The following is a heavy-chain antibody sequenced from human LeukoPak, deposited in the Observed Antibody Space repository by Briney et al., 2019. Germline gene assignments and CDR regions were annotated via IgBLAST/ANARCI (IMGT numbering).Heavy chain of an antibody. Sequence: GASVKVSCKASGNTFTGYYMHWVRQAPGQGLEWMGWINPNSGGTNYAQKFQGRVTMTRDTSISTAYMELSRLRSDDTAVYYCARCDYYDSSGYMNLWGQGTLVTVSS. J-gene: IGHJ4*02. D-gene: IGHD3-22*01. CDR2: INPNSGGT. V-gene: IGHV1-2*02. CDR3: ARCDYYDSSGYMNL. CDR1: GNTFTGYY.